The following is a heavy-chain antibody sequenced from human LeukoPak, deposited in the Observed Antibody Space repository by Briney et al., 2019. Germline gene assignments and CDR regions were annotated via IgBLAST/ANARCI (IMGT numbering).Heavy chain of an antibody. V-gene: IGHV3-7*04. CDR3: ARNRGWLSEY. Sequence: GGSLRLSCAASGFTFSNYYMTWVRQAPGKGLGWVANIKQDGSEKYYVDSVKGRFTISRDNAKNAVYLQMNSLRAEDTAVYFCARNRGWLSEYWGRGTLVTVTP. D-gene: IGHD6-19*01. J-gene: IGHJ4*02. CDR2: IKQDGSEK. CDR1: GFTFSNYY.